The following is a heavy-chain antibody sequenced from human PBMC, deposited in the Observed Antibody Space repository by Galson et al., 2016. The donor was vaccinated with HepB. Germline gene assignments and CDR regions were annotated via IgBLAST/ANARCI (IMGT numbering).Heavy chain of an antibody. D-gene: IGHD6-6*01. V-gene: IGHV3-30*18. CDR2: MSNDGSDE. Sequence: SLRLSCATSGFTFISHGINWVRQAPDKGLEWLAVMSNDGSDEYYADSVKGRFTISRDTSKETVYLQLNSLRPEDTAVYYCAKDLFDTSSSWDYWGQGTLVTVSS. CDR1: GFTFISHG. J-gene: IGHJ4*02. CDR3: AKDLFDTSSSWDY.